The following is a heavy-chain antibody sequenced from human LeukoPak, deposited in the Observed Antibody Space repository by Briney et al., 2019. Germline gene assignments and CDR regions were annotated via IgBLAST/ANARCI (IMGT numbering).Heavy chain of an antibody. V-gene: IGHV1-18*01. J-gene: IGHJ5*02. CDR1: GYTFTSYG. D-gene: IGHD1-26*01. CDR3: ARSSGSYSVNWFDP. CDR2: ISAYNGNT. Sequence: ASVKVPCKASGYTFTSYGISWVRQAPGQGLEWMGWISAYNGNTNYAQKLQGRVTMTTDTSTSTAYMELRSLRSDDTAVYYCARSSGSYSVNWFDPWGQGTLVTVSS.